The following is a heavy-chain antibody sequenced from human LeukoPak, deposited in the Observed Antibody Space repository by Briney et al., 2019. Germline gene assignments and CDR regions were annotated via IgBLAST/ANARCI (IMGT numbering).Heavy chain of an antibody. D-gene: IGHD3-22*01. J-gene: IGHJ1*01. V-gene: IGHV3-23*01. CDR3: AKDEAPSFYYYYDSSGQGAGYFQH. CDR1: GFTLISSA. Sequence: PGGSLRLSCAASGFTLISSAMSWVRQAPGKGLEWVSSISISGDDTYYADSVKGRFTISRDNSKNTLYLQMNSLRAEDTAVYHCAKDEAPSFYYYYDSSGQGAGYFQHWGQGTLVTVSS. CDR2: ISISGDDT.